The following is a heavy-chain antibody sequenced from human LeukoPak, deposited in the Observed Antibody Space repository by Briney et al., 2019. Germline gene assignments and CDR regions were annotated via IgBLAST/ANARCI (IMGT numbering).Heavy chain of an antibody. CDR2: INPNSGGT. J-gene: IGHJ6*02. CDR1: GYTFTGYY. D-gene: IGHD3-3*01. Sequence: ASVKVSCKASGYTFTGYYMHWVRQAPGQGLEWMGWINPNSGGTNYAQKFQGRVTMTRDTSISTAYMELSRLRSDDTAAYYCARDFIRITIFGVVTDSYYYYGMDVWGQGTTVTVSS. V-gene: IGHV1-2*02. CDR3: ARDFIRITIFGVVTDSYYYYGMDV.